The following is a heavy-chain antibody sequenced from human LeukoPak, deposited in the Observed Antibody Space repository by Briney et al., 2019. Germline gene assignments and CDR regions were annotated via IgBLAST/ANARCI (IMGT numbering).Heavy chain of an antibody. CDR1: GGSIRSDNYQ. J-gene: IGHJ5*02. D-gene: IGHD3-10*01. V-gene: IGHV4-30-4*01. CDR3: ARYGSESTWFDP. CDR2: INYSGST. Sequence: SQTLSLTCTDSGGSIRSDNYQWSWIRQPPGKGLEWIGYINYSGSTYYNPSLKSRVTISVDTSKNHFSLKLSSVTAADTAVYYCARYGSESTWFDPWGQGTLVTVSS.